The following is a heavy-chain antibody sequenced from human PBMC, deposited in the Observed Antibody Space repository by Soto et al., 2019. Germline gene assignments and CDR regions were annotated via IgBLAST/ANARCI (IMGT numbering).Heavy chain of an antibody. CDR1: GGSISGGGYY. CDR3: ARGQKTYSNYVAP. Sequence: PSETLFLTCTVSGGSISGGGYYWSWIRQHPGKGLEWIGYIYYSGSTYYNPSLKSRVTISVDTSKNQFSLKLSSVTAADTAVYYCARGQKTYSNYVAPWGQGTLVTVSS. J-gene: IGHJ5*02. D-gene: IGHD4-4*01. V-gene: IGHV4-31*03. CDR2: IYYSGST.